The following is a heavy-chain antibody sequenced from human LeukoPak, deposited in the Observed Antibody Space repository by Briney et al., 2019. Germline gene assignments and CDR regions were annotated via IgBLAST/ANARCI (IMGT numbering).Heavy chain of an antibody. V-gene: IGHV4-34*01. J-gene: IGHJ4*02. D-gene: IGHD3-9*01. CDR3: ARGPHLTD. CDR2: INHRGTT. Sequence: SETLSLTCAVYGGSFSDYYWSWIRQPPGRGLEWIGEINHRGTTNYSPSLKTRVAISVDTSKNQFSLKVDSVTAADTAVYYCARGPHLTDWGQGTLVTVSS. CDR1: GGSFSDYY.